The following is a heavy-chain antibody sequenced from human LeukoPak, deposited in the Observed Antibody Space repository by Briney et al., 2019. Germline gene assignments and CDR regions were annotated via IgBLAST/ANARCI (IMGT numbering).Heavy chain of an antibody. CDR3: ARIPGGYYYGMDV. CDR1: GFTFSSYS. J-gene: IGHJ6*02. V-gene: IGHV3-48*02. CDR2: ISSRSSNI. Sequence: GGSLRLSCAASGFTFSSYSVNWVRQAPGKGLEWVSYISSRSSNIYYADSLKGRFTISRDNAKNSLYLQMNSLRDEDTAVYYCARIPGGYYYGMDVWGQGTTVTVSS. D-gene: IGHD3-16*01.